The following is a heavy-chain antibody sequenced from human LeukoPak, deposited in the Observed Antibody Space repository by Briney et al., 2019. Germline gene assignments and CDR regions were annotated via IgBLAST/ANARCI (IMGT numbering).Heavy chain of an antibody. CDR2: ISSSSSYI. CDR3: ARDVGYFGSGSYPDYFDY. Sequence: GGSLRLFCAASGFTFSSYSMNWVRQAPGKGLEWVSSISSSSSYIYYADSVKGRFTISRDNAKNSLYLQMNSLRAEDTAVYYCARDVGYFGSGSYPDYFDYWGQGILVTVSS. D-gene: IGHD3-10*01. J-gene: IGHJ4*02. CDR1: GFTFSSYS. V-gene: IGHV3-21*01.